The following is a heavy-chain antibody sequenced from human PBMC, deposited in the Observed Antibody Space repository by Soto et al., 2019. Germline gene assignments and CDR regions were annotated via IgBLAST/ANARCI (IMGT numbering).Heavy chain of an antibody. V-gene: IGHV1-69*13. D-gene: IGHD1-26*01. CDR1: GGTFSSYA. CDR3: ARSRIVGATIDY. Sequence: SVKVSCKASGGTFSSYAISWVRQAPGQGLEWMGGIIPIFGTANYAQKFQGRVTITADESTSTAYMELSSLRSEDTAVYYCARSRIVGATIDYWGQGTLVTVSS. CDR2: IIPIFGTA. J-gene: IGHJ4*02.